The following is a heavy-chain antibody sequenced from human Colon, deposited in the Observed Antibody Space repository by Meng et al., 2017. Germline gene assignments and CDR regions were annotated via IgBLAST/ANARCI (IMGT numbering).Heavy chain of an antibody. J-gene: IGHJ3*01. V-gene: IGHV4-59*01. CDR3: ARTMYREGGAFDV. CDR1: RDSISSYY. CDR2: IDYSGST. Sequence: SETLSLTCTVSRDSISSYYWNWIRQPPGKGLEWIGYIDYSGSTIYNSSLQSRITISVDTSKAQFSLKVRSVTAADTAIYFCARTMYREGGAFDVWGQGTMVTVSS. D-gene: IGHD3-10*01.